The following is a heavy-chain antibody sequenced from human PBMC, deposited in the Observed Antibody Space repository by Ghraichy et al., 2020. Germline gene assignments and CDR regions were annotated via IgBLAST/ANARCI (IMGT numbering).Heavy chain of an antibody. Sequence: GSLRLSCAASGFTFSSYAMSWVRQAPGKGLEWVSAISGSGGSTYYADSVKGRFTISRDNSKNTLYLQMNSLRAEDTAVYYCAKGDGSGSYYIYFDYWGQGTLVTVSS. D-gene: IGHD3-10*01. CDR1: GFTFSSYA. V-gene: IGHV3-23*01. CDR3: AKGDGSGSYYIYFDY. J-gene: IGHJ4*02. CDR2: ISGSGGST.